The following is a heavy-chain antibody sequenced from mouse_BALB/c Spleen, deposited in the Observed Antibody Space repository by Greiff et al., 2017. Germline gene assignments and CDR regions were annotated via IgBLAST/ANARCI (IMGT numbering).Heavy chain of an antibody. Sequence: EVQGVESGGGLVQPGGSRKLSCAASGFTFSSFGMHWVRQAPEKGLEWVAYISSGSSTIYYADTVKGRFTISRDNPKNTLFLQMTSLRSEDTAMYYCARDSPATTFAYWGQGTLVTVSA. J-gene: IGHJ3*01. D-gene: IGHD1-2*01. CDR1: GFTFSSFG. CDR3: ARDSPATTFAY. V-gene: IGHV5-17*02. CDR2: ISSGSSTI.